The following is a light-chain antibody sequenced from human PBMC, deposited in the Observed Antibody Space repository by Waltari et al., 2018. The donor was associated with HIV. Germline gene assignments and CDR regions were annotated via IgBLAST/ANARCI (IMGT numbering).Light chain of an antibody. V-gene: IGLV4-60*02. J-gene: IGLJ3*02. CDR1: RGHSRTI. Sequence: QPVLTQSSSASASLGSSVTLTSTLTRGHSRTIIALHHQQPGKAPRYLMKLEGGGGYNKGSGVPDGFSGSSSGADRYLTISNLQFEDEADYYCETWDSSTWVFGGGTKVTVL. CDR2: LEGGGGY. CDR3: ETWDSSTWV.